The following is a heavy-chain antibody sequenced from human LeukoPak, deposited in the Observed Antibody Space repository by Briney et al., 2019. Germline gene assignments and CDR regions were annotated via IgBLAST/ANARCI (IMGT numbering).Heavy chain of an antibody. D-gene: IGHD3-10*01. Sequence: SETLSLTCAVYGGSFSGYYWSWIRQPPGKGLEWIGEINHSGSTNYNPSLKSRVTISVDTSKNQFSLKLSPVTAADTAVYYCARGADYGSGSLESGYWGQGTLVTVSS. CDR1: GGSFSGYY. CDR2: INHSGST. J-gene: IGHJ4*02. CDR3: ARGADYGSGSLESGY. V-gene: IGHV4-34*01.